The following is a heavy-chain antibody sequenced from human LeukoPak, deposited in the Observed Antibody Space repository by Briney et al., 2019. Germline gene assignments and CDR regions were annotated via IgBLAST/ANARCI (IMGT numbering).Heavy chain of an antibody. J-gene: IGHJ4*02. CDR2: FDPEDGKT. CDR1: GYTLTELS. CDR3: AIRDRGYMVY. V-gene: IGHV1-24*01. D-gene: IGHD5-18*01. Sequence: ASVKVSCKVSGYTLTELSMHWVRQAPGKGLEWMGGFDPEDGKTIYAQKFQGRVTMTEDTSTDTDYMELISLTAEDTAVYYCAIRDRGYMVYWGQGTLVTVSS.